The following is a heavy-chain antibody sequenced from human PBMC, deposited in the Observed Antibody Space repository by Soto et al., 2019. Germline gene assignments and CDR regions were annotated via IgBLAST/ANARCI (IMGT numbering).Heavy chain of an antibody. V-gene: IGHV4-34*01. CDR2: INHSGST. CDR3: AREDHPYYYYGMDV. CDR1: GGSFSGYY. J-gene: IGHJ6*02. Sequence: QVQLQQWGAGLLKPSETLSLTCAVYGGSFSGYYWSWIRQPPGKGLEWIGEINHSGSTNYNPSLKSRVTISVDTSKNQFSLKLSSVTAADTAVYYCAREDHPYYYYGMDVWGQGTTVTVSS.